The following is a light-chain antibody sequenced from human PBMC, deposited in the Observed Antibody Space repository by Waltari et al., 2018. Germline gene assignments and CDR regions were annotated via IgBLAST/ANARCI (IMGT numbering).Light chain of an antibody. CDR1: SIDVGGYSS. CDR3: ASYTSSSTVL. CDR2: GVN. J-gene: IGLJ2*01. Sequence: QSALTQPASVSGSPGQSITISCPGTSIDVGGYSSVSWYQHHPVKAPKLMIFGVNERPSGVSYRFSGSKSGNTASLTISGLQAEDEALYYCASYTSSSTVLFGGGTKLTVL. V-gene: IGLV2-14*03.